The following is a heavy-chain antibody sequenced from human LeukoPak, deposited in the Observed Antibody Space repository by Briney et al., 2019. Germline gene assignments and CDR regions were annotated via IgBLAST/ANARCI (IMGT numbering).Heavy chain of an antibody. CDR3: AKRGVVIRGILVIGYHQEAYHYDF. CDR2: ISERGGST. J-gene: IGHJ4*02. CDR1: GISLSNYA. Sequence: GGSLRLSCVVSGISLSNYAMTWVRQASGKGLEWVSYISERGGSTTYADSVKGRFTISRDTSLNTLYLQMNNLRAEDTAVYFCAKRGVVIRGILVIGYHQEAYHYDFWGQGVLVTVSS. D-gene: IGHD3-10*01. V-gene: IGHV3-23*01.